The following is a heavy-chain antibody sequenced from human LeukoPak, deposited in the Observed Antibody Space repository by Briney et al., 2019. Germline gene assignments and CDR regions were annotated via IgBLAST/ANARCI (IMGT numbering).Heavy chain of an antibody. CDR3: ARAFCGGDCYSHYFDP. D-gene: IGHD2-21*02. Sequence: GGSLRLSCAAASGFPFTNHWMHWVRQAPGKGLIWVSRINTDETITDYADSVKGRFTVSRDNAKNTLYLQMNSLRAEDTAMYYCARAFCGGDCYSHYFDPWGQGTLVTVSS. J-gene: IGHJ4*02. CDR1: GFPFTNHW. V-gene: IGHV3-74*01. CDR2: INTDETIT.